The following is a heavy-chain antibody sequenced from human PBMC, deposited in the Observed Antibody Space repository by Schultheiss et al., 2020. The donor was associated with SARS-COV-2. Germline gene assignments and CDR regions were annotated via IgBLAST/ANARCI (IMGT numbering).Heavy chain of an antibody. D-gene: IGHD5-18*01. J-gene: IGHJ6*02. CDR1: GGTFSNIA. CDR2: MNPNSGNT. Sequence: ASVKVSCKASGGTFSNIAISWVRQAPGQGLEWMGGMNPNSGNTGYAQKFQGRVTMTRNTSISTAYMELSSLRSEDTAVYYCARAAMAPWGMDVWGQGTTVTVSS. CDR3: ARAAMAPWGMDV. V-gene: IGHV1-8*01.